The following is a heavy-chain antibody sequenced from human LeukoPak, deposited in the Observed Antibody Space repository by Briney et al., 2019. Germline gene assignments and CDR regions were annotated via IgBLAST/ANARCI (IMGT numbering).Heavy chain of an antibody. Sequence: PSESLTLTCTVSGGSISSSSYYWGWIRQPPGKGLEWIGSIYYSGSTYYDPSLKSRVTISVYTSKNQFSLKLSSVTAADTAVYYCARAIFEFDYWGQGTLVTVSS. CDR2: IYYSGST. D-gene: IGHD3-3*01. CDR3: ARAIFEFDY. J-gene: IGHJ4*02. CDR1: GGSISSSSYY. V-gene: IGHV4-39*01.